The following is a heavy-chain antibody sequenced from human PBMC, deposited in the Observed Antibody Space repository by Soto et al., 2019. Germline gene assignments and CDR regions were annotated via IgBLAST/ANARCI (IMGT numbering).Heavy chain of an antibody. Sequence: EVQLLESGGGLVHPGGSLRLSCAASGFTFRTYAMAWVRQAPGKGLQWVSSITKNGDDTYYADSVNGRFTISRDNSKNTLYVQMNTLRADDTAVYYCASARGSGGGLDVWGQGTTVTVSS. CDR1: GFTFRTYA. V-gene: IGHV3-23*01. J-gene: IGHJ6*02. CDR2: ITKNGDDT. D-gene: IGHD3-10*01. CDR3: ASARGSGGGLDV.